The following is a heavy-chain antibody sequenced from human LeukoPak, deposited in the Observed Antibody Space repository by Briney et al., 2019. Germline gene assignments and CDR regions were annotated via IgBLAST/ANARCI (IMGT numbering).Heavy chain of an antibody. CDR3: TTLTIVEAGN. J-gene: IGHJ4*02. CDR1: GFTFRNAW. CDR2: IKSKADGGTI. Sequence: GGSLRLPWAASGFTFRNAWMNWVRQAPGKGLECIARIKSKADGGTIDYAAPVKGRFTISRDDSKNTLYLQMNSLKSEDTAVYYCTTLTIVEAGNWGLGTLVTVSS. V-gene: IGHV3-15*01. D-gene: IGHD6-19*01.